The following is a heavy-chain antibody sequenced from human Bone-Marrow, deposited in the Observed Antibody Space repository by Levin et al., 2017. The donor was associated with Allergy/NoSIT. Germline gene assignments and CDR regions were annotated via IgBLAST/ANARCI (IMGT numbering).Heavy chain of an antibody. V-gene: IGHV4-34*01. CDR1: GGSFSGYY. Sequence: PSETLSLTCAVYGGSFSGYYWSWIRQPPGKGLEWIGEINHSGSTNYNPSLKSRVTISVDTSKNQFSLKLSSVTAADTAVYYCARQVAVPYYFDYWGQGTLVTVSS. J-gene: IGHJ4*02. D-gene: IGHD6-19*01. CDR3: ARQVAVPYYFDY. CDR2: INHSGST.